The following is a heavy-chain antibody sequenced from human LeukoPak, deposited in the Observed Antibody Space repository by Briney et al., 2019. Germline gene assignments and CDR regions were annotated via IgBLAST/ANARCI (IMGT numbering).Heavy chain of an antibody. J-gene: IGHJ4*02. CDR1: GFTVSSNY. V-gene: IGHV3-66*01. CDR2: NDGGST. D-gene: IGHD5-18*01. CDR3: ARGYSYGYIRY. Sequence: GGSLRLSCAASGFTVSSNYMKWVRQAPGKGLEWVSVNDGGSTDYADSVKGRFTISRDNSKNMLYLQMNSLRAEDTAVYYCARGYSYGYIRYWGQGTLVTVSS.